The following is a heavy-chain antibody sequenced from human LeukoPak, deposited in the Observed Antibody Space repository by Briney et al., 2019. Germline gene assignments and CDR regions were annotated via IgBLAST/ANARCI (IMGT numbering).Heavy chain of an antibody. CDR2: INHSGST. CDR3: ASRPSRGCSGGSCYSNRAYYYYYYMDV. CDR1: GGSFSGYY. J-gene: IGHJ6*03. D-gene: IGHD2-15*01. V-gene: IGHV4-34*01. Sequence: PSETLSLTCAVYGGSFSGYYWSWIRQPPGKGLEWIGEINHSGSTNYNPSPTSRVTISVDTPKNQFSLKLSSVTAADAAVYYCASRPSRGCSGGSCYSNRAYYYYYYMDVWGKGTTVTISS.